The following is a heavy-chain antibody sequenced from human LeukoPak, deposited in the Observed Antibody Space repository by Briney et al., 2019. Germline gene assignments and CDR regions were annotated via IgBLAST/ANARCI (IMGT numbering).Heavy chain of an antibody. CDR2: IYYSGNT. CDR3: ARDAKYYYGSRTFFFYEY. V-gene: IGHV4-39*07. D-gene: IGHD3-10*01. J-gene: IGHJ4*02. Sequence: PSETLSLTCTVSGDSISTSNSYWGRIRQPPGKGLEWIGSIYYSGNTYYNASLKSRVTMSTDTSKNQFSLKLSSVTAADTAIYYCARDAKYYYGSRTFFFYEYWGQGTLLTVSS. CDR1: GDSISTSNSY.